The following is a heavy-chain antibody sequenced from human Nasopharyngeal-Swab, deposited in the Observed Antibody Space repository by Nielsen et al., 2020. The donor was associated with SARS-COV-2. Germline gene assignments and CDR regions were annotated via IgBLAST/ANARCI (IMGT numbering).Heavy chain of an antibody. CDR2: ISSSSSYI. Sequence: GESLKISCSASGFTFSSYSMNRVRQARGKGLEWLSSISSSSSYIYYADSVKGRFTISRDNAKNSLYLQMNSLRAEDTDVYYCARDPEEYSSSWFPFDYWGQGTLVTVSS. D-gene: IGHD6-13*01. J-gene: IGHJ4*02. CDR1: GFTFSSYS. CDR3: ARDPEEYSSSWFPFDY. V-gene: IGHV3-21*01.